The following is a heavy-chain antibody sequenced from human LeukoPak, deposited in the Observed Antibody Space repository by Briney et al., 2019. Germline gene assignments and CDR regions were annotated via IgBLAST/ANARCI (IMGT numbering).Heavy chain of an antibody. CDR1: GGSISSYY. CDR3: ASEGSSSSAFDY. J-gene: IGHJ4*02. CDR2: IYYSGST. D-gene: IGHD6-13*01. Sequence: SETLSLTCTVPGGSISSYYWSWIRQPPGKGLEWIGYIYYSGSTNYNPSLKSRVTISVDTSKNQFSLKLSSVTAADTAVYYCASEGSSSSAFDYWGQGTLVTVSS. V-gene: IGHV4-59*01.